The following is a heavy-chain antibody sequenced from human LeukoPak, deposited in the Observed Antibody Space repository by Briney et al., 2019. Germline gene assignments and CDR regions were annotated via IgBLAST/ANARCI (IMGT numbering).Heavy chain of an antibody. Sequence: GGSLRLSCAASGFTFSSYGMHWVRQAPGKWLEWVAFIRYDGSNKYYADSVKGRFTISRDNSKNTLYLQMNSLRAEDTAVYYCAKDYYGSGSYYENFDYWGQGTLVTVSS. CDR2: IRYDGSNK. D-gene: IGHD3-10*01. CDR3: AKDYYGSGSYYENFDY. V-gene: IGHV3-30*02. J-gene: IGHJ4*02. CDR1: GFTFSSYG.